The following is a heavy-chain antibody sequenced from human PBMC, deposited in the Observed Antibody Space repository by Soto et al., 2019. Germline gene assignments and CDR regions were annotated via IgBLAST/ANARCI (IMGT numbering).Heavy chain of an antibody. V-gene: IGHV3-21*01. CDR2: IGTRGDI. Sequence: LXLSCAGSGFTFSRYIMNWVRQAPGKGLEWVASIGTRGDIYYAESVKGRLTISRDNAKNSLSLEMDSLRVEDTGVYYCAREENAWPLAYGLDVWGQGTTVTASS. J-gene: IGHJ6*02. CDR1: GFTFSRYI. D-gene: IGHD2-2*01. CDR3: AREENAWPLAYGLDV.